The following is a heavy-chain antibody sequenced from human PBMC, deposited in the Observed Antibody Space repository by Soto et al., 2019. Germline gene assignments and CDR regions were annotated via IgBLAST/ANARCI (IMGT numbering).Heavy chain of an antibody. D-gene: IGHD5-12*01. CDR1: GFTFSSYA. J-gene: IGHJ4*02. V-gene: IGHV3-23*01. CDR2: ISGSGGST. Sequence: VGSLRLSCAASGFTFSSYAMSWVRQAPGKGLEWVSAISGSGGSTYYADSVKGRFTISRDNSKNTLYLQMNSLRAEDTAVYYCAKDPPEWLRLTYFDYWGQGTLVTVSS. CDR3: AKDPPEWLRLTYFDY.